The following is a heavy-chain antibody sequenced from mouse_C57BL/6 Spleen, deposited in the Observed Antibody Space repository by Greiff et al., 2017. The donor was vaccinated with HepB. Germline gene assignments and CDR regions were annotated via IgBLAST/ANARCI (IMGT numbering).Heavy chain of an antibody. J-gene: IGHJ4*01. D-gene: IGHD1-1*02. V-gene: IGHV5-4*01. Sequence: VQVVESGGGLVKPGGSLKLSCAASGFTFSSYAMSWVRQTPEKRLEWVATISDGGSYTYYPDNVKGRFTISRDNAKNNLYLQMSHLKSEDTAMYYCARDGDYGAMDYWGQGTSVTVSS. CDR2: ISDGGSYT. CDR1: GFTFSSYA. CDR3: ARDGDYGAMDY.